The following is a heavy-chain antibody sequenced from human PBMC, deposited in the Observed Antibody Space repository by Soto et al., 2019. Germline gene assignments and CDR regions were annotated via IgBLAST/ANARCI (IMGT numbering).Heavy chain of an antibody. J-gene: IGHJ4*02. CDR1: GHSFTDYY. V-gene: IGHV1-2*02. CDR2: INTNTGGT. Sequence: QVQLVQSGAEVKKPGASVRVSCQASGHSFTDYYIHWVRQAPGQGFEWMGWINTNTGGTDYAQKFQGRVTMTRDTSITTIYLNLSGLRTDDSATYYCAKAPDFGDGVADYWGPGTLVTVSS. CDR3: AKAPDFGDGVADY. D-gene: IGHD4-17*01.